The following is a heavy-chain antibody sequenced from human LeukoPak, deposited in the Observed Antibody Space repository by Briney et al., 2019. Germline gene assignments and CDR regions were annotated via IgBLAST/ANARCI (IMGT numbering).Heavy chain of an antibody. CDR2: IYYSGST. J-gene: IGHJ5*02. V-gene: IGHV4-30-4*01. Sequence: SQTLSLTCTVSGGSISSGDYYWSWIRQPPGKGLEWIGYIYYSGSTYYNPSLKSRVTISVDTSKNQFSLKLSSVTAADAAVYYCARAGKLRFLEWLLDPPRWFDPWGQGTLVTVSS. CDR3: ARAGKLRFLEWLLDPPRWFDP. D-gene: IGHD3-3*01. CDR1: GGSISSGDYY.